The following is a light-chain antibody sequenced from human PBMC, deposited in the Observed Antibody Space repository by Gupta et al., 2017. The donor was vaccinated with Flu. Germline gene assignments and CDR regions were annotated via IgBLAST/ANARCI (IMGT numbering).Light chain of an antibody. Sequence: SVLTQSPSASVTPGQRVTISCSGSSSNIGSNYVYWYQQLPGTAPKLLIYRNKQRPSGVPDRFSGSKYGTAASLAISGRRDEDEADYYCAARDDSLSGVVFGGGTKRTVL. CDR3: AARDDSLSGVV. J-gene: IGLJ2*01. V-gene: IGLV1-47*01. CDR2: RNK. CDR1: SSNIGSNY.